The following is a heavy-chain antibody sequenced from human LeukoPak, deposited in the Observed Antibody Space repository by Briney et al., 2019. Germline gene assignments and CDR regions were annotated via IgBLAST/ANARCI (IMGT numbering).Heavy chain of an antibody. J-gene: IGHJ6*03. CDR1: GGSISSYY. D-gene: IGHD3-3*01. CDR3: ARLLPGDTTISRYYHYYMDV. V-gene: IGHV4-4*07. CDR2: IYSSGST. Sequence: SETLSLTCIVSGGSISSYYWSWIRQPAGKGLEWIGRIYSSGSTNYNPSLKSRVTMSVDTSKNQFSLKLSSVTAADTAVYYCARLLPGDTTISRYYHYYMDVWGKGTTVTVSS.